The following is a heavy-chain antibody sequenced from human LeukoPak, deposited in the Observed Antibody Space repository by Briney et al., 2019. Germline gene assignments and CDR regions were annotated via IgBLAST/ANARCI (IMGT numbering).Heavy chain of an antibody. CDR1: GFTFSDYY. D-gene: IGHD2-15*01. Sequence: GGSLRLSCAASGFTFSDYYMSWTRQAPGKGLEWVSYISSSGSTIYYADSVEGRFTISRDNAKNSLYLQMNSLRAEDTAVYYCARDWPWDPCSGGSCYGFDPWGQGALVTVSS. J-gene: IGHJ5*02. CDR2: ISSSGSTI. V-gene: IGHV3-11*01. CDR3: ARDWPWDPCSGGSCYGFDP.